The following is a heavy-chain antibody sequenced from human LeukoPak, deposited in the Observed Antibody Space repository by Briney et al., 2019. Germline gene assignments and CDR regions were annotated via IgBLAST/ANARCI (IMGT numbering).Heavy chain of an antibody. Sequence: ASVKVSCKASGGTFSSYAITWVRQAPGQGLEWVGGMTPRFGTGNTAQKFQGRVAVTADESTNTVYMELSSLRSDDTALYYCARVSTIMGGGYNFFDPWGQGTLVTVSS. D-gene: IGHD2/OR15-2a*01. J-gene: IGHJ5*02. V-gene: IGHV1-69*13. CDR2: MTPRFGTG. CDR1: GGTFSSYA. CDR3: ARVSTIMGGGYNFFDP.